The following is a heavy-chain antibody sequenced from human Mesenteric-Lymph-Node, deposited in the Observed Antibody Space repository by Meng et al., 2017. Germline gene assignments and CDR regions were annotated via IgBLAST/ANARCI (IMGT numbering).Heavy chain of an antibody. Sequence: SETLSLTCTVSGGSISSYYWSWIRQPAGKGLEWIGRIYTSGSTNYNPSLKSRVTMTVDTSKNQFSLKLSSVTAADTAVYYCARDRHNYYDSSGFDYWGQGTLVTVSS. CDR1: GGSISSYY. CDR3: ARDRHNYYDSSGFDY. J-gene: IGHJ4*02. CDR2: IYTSGST. V-gene: IGHV4-4*07. D-gene: IGHD3-22*01.